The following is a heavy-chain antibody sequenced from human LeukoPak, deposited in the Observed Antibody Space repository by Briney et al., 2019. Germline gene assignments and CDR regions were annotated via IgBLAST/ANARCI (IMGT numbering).Heavy chain of an antibody. D-gene: IGHD7-27*01. CDR3: ARDQPNWAL. V-gene: IGHV3-53*01. Sequence: PSETLSLTCAVYGGSFSGYYWSWIRQPPGKGLEWVSVIYSGGSTYYADSVKGRFTISRDNSKNTLYLQMNSLRAEDTAVYYCARDQPNWALWGQGTLVTVSS. J-gene: IGHJ4*02. CDR1: GGSFSGYY. CDR2: IYSGGST.